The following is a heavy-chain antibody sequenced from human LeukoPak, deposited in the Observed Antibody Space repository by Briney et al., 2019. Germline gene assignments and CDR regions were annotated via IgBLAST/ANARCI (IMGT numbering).Heavy chain of an antibody. CDR2: INHSGST. V-gene: IGHV4-34*01. CDR3: ARRSQPRNWFDP. J-gene: IGHJ5*02. CDR1: GGSFSGCY. Sequence: SETLSLTCAVYGGSFSGCYWSWLRQPPGKGLEWIGEINHSGSTNYNPSLKSRVTISVDTSKNQFSLKLSSVTAADTAIYYCARRSQPRNWFDPWGQGILVTVSS.